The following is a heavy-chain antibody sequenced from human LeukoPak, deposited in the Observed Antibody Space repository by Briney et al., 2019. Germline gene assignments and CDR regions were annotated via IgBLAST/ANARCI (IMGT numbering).Heavy chain of an antibody. Sequence: PGGSLRLSCAASEFTFSMYRINWVRQAPGKGLEWDSSISGSHTYIAYADSVKGRFAISRDNAKNSLYLQMNSLRAEDTAVYFCARPRDAFYLGDAFDLWGQGTMVTVFS. V-gene: IGHV3-21*04. CDR1: EFTFSMYR. D-gene: IGHD3-3*01. CDR2: ISGSHTYI. J-gene: IGHJ3*01. CDR3: ARPRDAFYLGDAFDL.